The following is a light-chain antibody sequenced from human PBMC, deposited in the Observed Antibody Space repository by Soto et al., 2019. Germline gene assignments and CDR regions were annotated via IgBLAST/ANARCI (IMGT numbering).Light chain of an antibody. CDR3: QQTYSFPWT. J-gene: IGKJ1*01. Sequence: DIPMTQSPSSLSASVGDRVTISCRASQGISDYLSWFQQKPGEAPKLLIYTASTLQTGVPIRFSGAGSRTHFSLTISGLQPEDSATYYCQQTYSFPWTFGQGTRVDIK. V-gene: IGKV1-39*01. CDR1: QGISDY. CDR2: TAS.